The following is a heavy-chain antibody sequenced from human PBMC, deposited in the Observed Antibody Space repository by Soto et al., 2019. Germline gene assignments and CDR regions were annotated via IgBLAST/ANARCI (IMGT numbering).Heavy chain of an antibody. CDR3: AHYDSSGYFTQFDS. CDR2: VYWNDER. CDR1: GFSLTTTGVG. V-gene: IGHV2-5*01. Sequence: QIALQESGPTVVKPTQTLTLTCTFSGFSLTTTGVGVGWIRHAPGKALEWLAMVYWNDERRYSPSLKSRLTITQDTSKNQVVLTMTYMDPVDTATYFCAHYDSSGYFTQFDSWDQGTLVTVSS. D-gene: IGHD3-22*01. J-gene: IGHJ4*02.